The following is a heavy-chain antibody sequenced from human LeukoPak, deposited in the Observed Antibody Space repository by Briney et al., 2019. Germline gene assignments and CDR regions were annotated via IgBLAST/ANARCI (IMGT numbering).Heavy chain of an antibody. CDR3: ASVGSYYDMDV. D-gene: IGHD3-10*01. V-gene: IGHV3-9*01. J-gene: IGHJ6*02. Sequence: GGSLRLSCAASGFTFDDYAMHWVRQAPGKGLEWGSGLSWSSGSIRYPPSVKGRFTVSSDNFQNTLYLHMNSLRAEDTAVYYGASVGSYYDMDVWGQGTTVT. CDR1: GFTFDDYA. CDR2: LSWSSGSI.